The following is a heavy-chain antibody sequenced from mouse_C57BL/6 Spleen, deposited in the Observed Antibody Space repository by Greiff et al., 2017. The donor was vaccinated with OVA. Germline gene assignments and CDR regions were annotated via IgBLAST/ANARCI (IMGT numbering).Heavy chain of an antibody. Sequence: HVQLQPSWAELARPGASVKMSCKASGYTFTSYTMHWVKQRPGQGLEWIGYINPSSGYTKYNQKFKDKATLTADKSSSTAYMQLSSLTSEDSAVYYCARKPAGTGYYAMDYWGQGTSVTVSS. CDR3: ARKPAGTGYYAMDY. D-gene: IGHD4-1*01. V-gene: IGHV1-4*01. CDR1: GYTFTSYT. CDR2: INPSSGYT. J-gene: IGHJ4*01.